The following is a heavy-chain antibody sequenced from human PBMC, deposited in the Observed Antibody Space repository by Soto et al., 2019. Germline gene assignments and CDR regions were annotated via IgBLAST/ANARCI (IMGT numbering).Heavy chain of an antibody. D-gene: IGHD4-17*01. V-gene: IGHV3-7*01. CDR1: GFTFTEYY. CDR2: IRQDGGEI. J-gene: IGHJ4*02. CDR3: VRADHYGPRFDQ. Sequence: EVQLVESGGALVQPGGSLRLSCTVSGFTFTEYYMNWVRQAPGKGLEWVANIRQDGGEIYYVDSVRGRFTISRDNVKNSVYLQMDSLRVEDTALYYCVRADHYGPRFDQWGQGTRVTGSS.